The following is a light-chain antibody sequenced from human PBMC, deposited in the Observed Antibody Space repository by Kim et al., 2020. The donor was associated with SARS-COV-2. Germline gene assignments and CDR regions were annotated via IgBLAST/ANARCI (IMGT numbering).Light chain of an antibody. V-gene: IGLV3-1*01. CDR2: QDS. CDR3: QAWDSSRV. CDR1: KLGDKY. Sequence: SYELTQPPSVSVSPGQTASITCSGDKLGDKYACWYQQKPGQSPVLVIHQDSKRPSGIPERFSGSNSGNTATLTISGTQAMDEADYYCQAWDSSRVFGGGT. J-gene: IGLJ3*02.